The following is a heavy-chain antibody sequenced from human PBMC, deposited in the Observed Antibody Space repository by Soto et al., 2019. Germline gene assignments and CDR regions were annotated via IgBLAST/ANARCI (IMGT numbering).Heavy chain of an antibody. J-gene: IGHJ4*02. CDR2: IKSKADGGKT. CDR1: GFTFSNAW. V-gene: IGHV3-15*01. CDR3: TLTPIVVVPAAIVDY. D-gene: IGHD2-2*01. Sequence: GGSLRLSCAASGFTFSNAWMSWVRQAPGKGLEWVGRIKSKADGGKTDYAAPVKGRFTISRDDSKNTLYLQMNSLKTEDTAVYYCTLTPIVVVPAAIVDYWGQGTLVTVSS.